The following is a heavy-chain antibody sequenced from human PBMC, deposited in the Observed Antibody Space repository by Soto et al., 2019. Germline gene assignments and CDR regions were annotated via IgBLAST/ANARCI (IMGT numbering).Heavy chain of an antibody. J-gene: IGHJ6*02. CDR2: VGGWVGSP. CDR1: GFTVRSYA. CDR3: AKDLRDCGGPSCYYSGMDV. V-gene: IGHV3-23*01. D-gene: IGHD2-2*01. Sequence: DGSLRLSCALSGFTVRSYAMSCVRQAPGTGLEWVSVVGGWVGSPHYADSVRGWFIISRDSSNNTLHLQMYSLRAEDTAVYYCAKDLRDCGGPSCYYSGMDVWGRGTTVTFSS.